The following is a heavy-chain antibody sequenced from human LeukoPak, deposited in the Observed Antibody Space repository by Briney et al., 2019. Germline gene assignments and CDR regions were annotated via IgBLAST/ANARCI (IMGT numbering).Heavy chain of an antibody. D-gene: IGHD1-26*01. V-gene: IGHV3-23*01. J-gene: IGHJ4*02. Sequence: GGSLRLSCAPSGFTFDNFAMTWVRQAPGKGLEWVSEITGSGGSTYYADSVKGRFTISRDSAKNTLYLQMNSLRAEDTAVYYCAREFDYWGQGTLVTVSS. CDR3: AREFDY. CDR1: GFTFDNFA. CDR2: ITGSGGST.